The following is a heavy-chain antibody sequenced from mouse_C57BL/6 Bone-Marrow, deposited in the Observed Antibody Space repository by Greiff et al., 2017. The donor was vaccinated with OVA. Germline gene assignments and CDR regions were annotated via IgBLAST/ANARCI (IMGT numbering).Heavy chain of an antibody. D-gene: IGHD2-3*01. CDR3: ARYQWLLRHWYFDV. Sequence: EVKLVESGPGLAKPSQTLSLTCSVTGYSITSDYWNWIRKFPGNKLEYMGYISYSGSTYYNPYLKSRISITRDTSKNQYYLQLNSVTTEDTATYYCARYQWLLRHWYFDVWGTGTTVTVSS. V-gene: IGHV3-8*01. CDR1: GYSITSDY. CDR2: ISYSGST. J-gene: IGHJ1*03.